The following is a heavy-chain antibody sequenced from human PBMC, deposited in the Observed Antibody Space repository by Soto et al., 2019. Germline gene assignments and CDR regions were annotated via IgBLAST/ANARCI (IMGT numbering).Heavy chain of an antibody. V-gene: IGHV4-59*01. D-gene: IGHD5-12*01. CDR1: GGSISSYY. CDR3: ARVMHSGYGETFYY. CDR2: IYYSGST. J-gene: IGHJ4*02. Sequence: SETLSLTCTVPGGSISSYYLSWIRQHPGKGLEWIGYIYYSGSTNYNPSLKSRVTISVDTSKNQFSLKLSSVTAADTAVYYCARVMHSGYGETFYYWGQGTLVTVSS.